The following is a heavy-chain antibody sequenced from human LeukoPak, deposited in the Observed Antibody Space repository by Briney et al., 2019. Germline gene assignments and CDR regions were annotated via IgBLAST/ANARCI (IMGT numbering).Heavy chain of an antibody. V-gene: IGHV3-23*01. CDR1: GFTFSSYA. Sequence: GGSLRLSCAASGFTFSSYAMSWVRQAPGKGLEWVSAISGSGGSTYYADSVKGRFTISRDNSKNTLYLQMNSLRAEDTAVYYCAKGERIVLMVYARPYFDYWGQGTLVTVSS. J-gene: IGHJ4*02. CDR2: ISGSGGST. D-gene: IGHD2-8*01. CDR3: AKGERIVLMVYARPYFDY.